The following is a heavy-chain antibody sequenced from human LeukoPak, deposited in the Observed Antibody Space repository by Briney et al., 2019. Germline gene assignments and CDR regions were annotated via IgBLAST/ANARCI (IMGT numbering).Heavy chain of an antibody. CDR1: GFTFSSYE. Sequence: GGSLRLSCAASGFTFSSYEMNWVRQAPGKGLEWVSYISSSGSTIYYADSVKGRFTVSRDYAKNSLYLQMNSLRAEDTAVYYCAELGITMIGGVWGKGTTVTISS. CDR2: ISSSGSTI. V-gene: IGHV3-48*03. J-gene: IGHJ6*04. CDR3: AELGITMIGGV. D-gene: IGHD3-10*02.